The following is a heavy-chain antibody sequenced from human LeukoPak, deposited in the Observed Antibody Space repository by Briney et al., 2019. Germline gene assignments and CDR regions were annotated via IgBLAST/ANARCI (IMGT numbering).Heavy chain of an antibody. V-gene: IGHV4-30-4*08. Sequence: SETLSLTCTVSGGSISSGDYYWSWIRQPPGKGLEWIGYIYYSGITYYNPSLKSRVTISVATSKNQFSLKLTSVTAADAAVYYCARLIDIVVLPAAAFDIWGQGTMVTVSS. CDR3: ARLIDIVVLPAAAFDI. CDR1: GGSISSGDYY. CDR2: IYYSGIT. J-gene: IGHJ3*02. D-gene: IGHD2-2*01.